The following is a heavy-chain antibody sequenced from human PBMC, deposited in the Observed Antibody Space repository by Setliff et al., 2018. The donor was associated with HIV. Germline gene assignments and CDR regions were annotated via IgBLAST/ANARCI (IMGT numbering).Heavy chain of an antibody. CDR2: IYHSGTI. CDR1: GGPVTSSSYF. CDR3: ARRSIVGVTRGFYYYGLDV. D-gene: IGHD1-26*01. V-gene: IGHV4-39*01. Sequence: SETLSLTCTVSGGPVTSSSYFWGWVRQPPGKGLEWIGSIYHSGTIYYSPSLKSRVTMSVDTSKNQFSLNLTSVTAADTAVYYCARRSIVGVTRGFYYYGLDVWGQGTTVTVSS. J-gene: IGHJ6*02.